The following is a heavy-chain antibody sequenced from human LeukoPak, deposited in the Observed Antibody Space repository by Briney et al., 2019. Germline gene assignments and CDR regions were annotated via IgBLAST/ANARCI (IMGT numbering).Heavy chain of an antibody. Sequence: SETLSLTCTVSGGSISSYYWSWIRQPPGKGLEWIGYIYYSGSTNYNPSLKSRVTISVDTSKNQFSLKLSSVTAADTAVHYCARQVYEADSSGYYYKYFDYWGQGTLVTVSS. D-gene: IGHD3-22*01. J-gene: IGHJ4*02. CDR3: ARQVYEADSSGYYYKYFDY. V-gene: IGHV4-59*08. CDR1: GGSISSYY. CDR2: IYYSGST.